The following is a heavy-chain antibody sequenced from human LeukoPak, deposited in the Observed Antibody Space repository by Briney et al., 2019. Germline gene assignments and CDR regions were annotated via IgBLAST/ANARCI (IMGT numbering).Heavy chain of an antibody. CDR2: ISAYNGNT. Sequence: ASVKVSCKASGYTFTSYGISWVRQAPGQGLEGMGWISAYNGNTNYAQKLQGRVTMTTDTSTSTAYMELRSLRSDDTAVYYCARVPAAIFCFDYWGQGTLVTVSS. D-gene: IGHD2-2*01. J-gene: IGHJ4*02. CDR1: GYTFTSYG. CDR3: ARVPAAIFCFDY. V-gene: IGHV1-18*01.